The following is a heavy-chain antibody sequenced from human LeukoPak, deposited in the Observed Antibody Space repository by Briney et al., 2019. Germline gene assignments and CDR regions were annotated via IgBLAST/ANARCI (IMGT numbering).Heavy chain of an antibody. Sequence: PGGSLRLSCAASGFTFDDYAMHWVRQAPGKGLEWVSLISGDGYTTYYADSVEGRFNVSRDNSENSLYLQMNSLRTEDTALYYCVKDTDSSGYYLEYWGQGTLVTVSS. D-gene: IGHD3-22*01. CDR3: VKDTDSSGYYLEY. CDR1: GFTFDDYA. J-gene: IGHJ4*02. V-gene: IGHV3-43*02. CDR2: ISGDGYTT.